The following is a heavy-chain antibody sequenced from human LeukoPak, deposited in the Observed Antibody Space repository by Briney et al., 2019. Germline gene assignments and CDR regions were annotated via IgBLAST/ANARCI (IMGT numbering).Heavy chain of an antibody. CDR2: ISTYNGNT. J-gene: IGHJ4*02. Sequence: ASVKVSCKASGYTFTNYGISWVRQAPGQGLEWMGWISTYNGNTNYAQMLQGRVTMTTDTSTSTVYMELRSLRFDDTAVYYCARTPYWLVVGGNFDYWGQGTLVTVSS. CDR3: ARTPYWLVVGGNFDY. D-gene: IGHD6-19*01. V-gene: IGHV1-18*01. CDR1: GYTFTNYG.